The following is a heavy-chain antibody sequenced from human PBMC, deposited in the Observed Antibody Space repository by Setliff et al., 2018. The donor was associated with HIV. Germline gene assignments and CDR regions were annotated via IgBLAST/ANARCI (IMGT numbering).Heavy chain of an antibody. J-gene: IGHJ3*02. CDR1: GGSFTSYT. CDR2: IIPIVTIA. CDR3: ARAGGGATDQAFDI. D-gene: IGHD2-2*01. Sequence: SVKVSCKASGGSFTSYTFSWVRQAPGQGLEWMGRIIPIVTIAHYAEQFVGRVTVTTDTSTGTLYMELSNLRSDDSAVYYCARAGGGATDQAFDIWGQGTMVTVSS. V-gene: IGHV1-69*02.